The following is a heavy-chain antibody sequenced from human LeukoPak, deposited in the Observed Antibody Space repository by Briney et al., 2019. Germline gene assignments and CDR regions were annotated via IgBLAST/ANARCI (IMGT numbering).Heavy chain of an antibody. D-gene: IGHD2/OR15-2a*01. Sequence: GESLQISCKGSGYTFTNYWIGWVRQMPGKGLEFMGIIYPGDSDTRYSPSFQGRVTISVDKSINTAYLQWSSLKASDSAMYYCARAGYSNRWDGVDYWGQGTLVTVSS. CDR2: IYPGDSDT. CDR1: GYTFTNYW. J-gene: IGHJ4*02. CDR3: ARAGYSNRWDGVDY. V-gene: IGHV5-51*01.